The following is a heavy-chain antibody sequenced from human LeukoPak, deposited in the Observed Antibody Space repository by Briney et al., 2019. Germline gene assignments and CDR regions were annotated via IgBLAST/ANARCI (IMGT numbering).Heavy chain of an antibody. J-gene: IGHJ3*02. Sequence: GASVKVSCKASGYTFTSYGISWVRQAPGQGLEWMGWISAYNGNTNYAQKLQGRVTMTTDTSTSTAYMELRSLRSDDTAVYYCARDMYSSSWVHDAFDIWGQGTMVTVSS. CDR3: ARDMYSSSWVHDAFDI. CDR1: GYTFTSYG. CDR2: ISAYNGNT. D-gene: IGHD6-13*01. V-gene: IGHV1-18*01.